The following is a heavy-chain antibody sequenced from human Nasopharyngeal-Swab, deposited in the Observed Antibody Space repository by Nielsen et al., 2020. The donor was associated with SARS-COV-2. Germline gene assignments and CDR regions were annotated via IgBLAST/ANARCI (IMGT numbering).Heavy chain of an antibody. CDR2: IIPIFGTA. D-gene: IGHD6-13*01. Sequence: SVKVSCKASGGTFSSYAISWVRQAPGQGLEWMGGIIPIFGTANYAQKFQGRVTITADESTSTAYMELSSLRSEDTAVYYCARSPAHSSSWYFGRYYYGMDVWGQGTTVTVS. V-gene: IGHV1-69*13. CDR3: ARSPAHSSSWYFGRYYYGMDV. J-gene: IGHJ6*02. CDR1: GGTFSSYA.